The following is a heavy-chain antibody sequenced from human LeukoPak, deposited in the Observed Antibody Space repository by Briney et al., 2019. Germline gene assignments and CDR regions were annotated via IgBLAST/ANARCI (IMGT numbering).Heavy chain of an antibody. J-gene: IGHJ4*02. Sequence: ASVKVSCTASGYTFTSYGISWVRQAPGQGLEWMGWISAYNGNTNYAQKLQGRVTMTTDTSTSTAYMELRSLRSDDTAVYYCARAGSFVEYYDFWSGYYFDYWGQGTLVTVSS. CDR2: ISAYNGNT. CDR1: GYTFTSYG. D-gene: IGHD3-3*01. CDR3: ARAGSFVEYYDFWSGYYFDY. V-gene: IGHV1-18*01.